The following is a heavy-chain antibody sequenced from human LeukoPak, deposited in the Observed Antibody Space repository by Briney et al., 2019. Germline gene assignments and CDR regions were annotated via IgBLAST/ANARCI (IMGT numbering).Heavy chain of an antibody. Sequence: GGSLRLSCAASGFTFSNYEMNWVRQAPGKGLEWVSSISSSSYIYYADSVKGRFTISRDNAKNSLYLQMNSLRAEDTAVYYCAREGLMKYYDSSGYYRGVFDYWGQGTLVTVSS. J-gene: IGHJ4*02. CDR3: AREGLMKYYDSSGYYRGVFDY. CDR2: ISSSSYI. V-gene: IGHV3-69-1*01. CDR1: GFTFSNYE. D-gene: IGHD3-22*01.